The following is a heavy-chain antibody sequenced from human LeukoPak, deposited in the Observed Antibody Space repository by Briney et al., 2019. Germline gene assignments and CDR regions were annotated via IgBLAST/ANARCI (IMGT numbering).Heavy chain of an antibody. J-gene: IGHJ4*02. CDR1: GGSISSYY. CDR2: IYYSGST. D-gene: IGHD6-19*01. Sequence: PSETLSLTCTVSGGSISSYYWSWIRQPPGKGLEWIGYIYYSGSTNYNPSLKSRVTISVDMSKNQFSLKLSSVTAADTAVYYCARDSSGWYYFDYWGQGTLVTVSS. CDR3: ARDSSGWYYFDY. V-gene: IGHV4-59*01.